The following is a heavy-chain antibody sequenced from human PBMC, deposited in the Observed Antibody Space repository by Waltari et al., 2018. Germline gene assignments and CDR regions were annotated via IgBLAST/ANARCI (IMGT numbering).Heavy chain of an antibody. CDR1: GGSFSGYS. CDR2: INHSGST. CDR3: ARPLRGYSYGLGS. V-gene: IGHV4-34*01. D-gene: IGHD5-18*01. J-gene: IGHJ5*02. Sequence: QMPLQQWGAGLFKPSETLSLTSAVSGGSFSGYSWSCRCQPPGKGRELIGEINHSGSTNYNPSLKSRVTISVDTSKNQFSLKLSSVTAADTAVYYCARPLRGYSYGLGSWGQGTLVTVSS.